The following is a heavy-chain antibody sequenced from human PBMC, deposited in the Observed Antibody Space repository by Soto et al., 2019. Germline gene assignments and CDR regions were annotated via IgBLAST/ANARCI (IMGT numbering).Heavy chain of an antibody. CDR2: IYSGGST. CDR3: ASPRSPYSGSYFDY. CDR1: GFTVSSNY. J-gene: IGHJ4*02. V-gene: IGHV3-53*01. Sequence: PGGSLRLSCAASGFTVSSNYMSWVRQAPGKGLEWVSVIYSGGSTYYADSVKGRFTISRDNSKNTLYLQMNSLRAEDTAVYYCASPRSPYSGSYFDYWGQGTLVTSPQ. D-gene: IGHD1-26*01.